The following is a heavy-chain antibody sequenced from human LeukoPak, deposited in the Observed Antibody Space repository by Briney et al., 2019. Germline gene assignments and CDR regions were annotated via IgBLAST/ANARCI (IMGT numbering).Heavy chain of an antibody. V-gene: IGHV3-7*01. CDR3: ARVLSGCETTRCELDY. Sequence: GGSLRLSCVGSGFTFRNHWVNWVRQSPRKGLEWVANIKPDGIDKYYVDSARGRFTVSRDNAKNSAFLQMNSLRAEDTAVYYCARVLSGCETTRCELDYWGQGTLVTVSS. J-gene: IGHJ4*02. CDR2: IKPDGIDK. CDR1: GFTFRNHW. D-gene: IGHD1-26*01.